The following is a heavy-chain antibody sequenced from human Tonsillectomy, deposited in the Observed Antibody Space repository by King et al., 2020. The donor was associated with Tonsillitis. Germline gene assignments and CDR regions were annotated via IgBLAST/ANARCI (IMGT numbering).Heavy chain of an antibody. Sequence: VQLVESGGGLVKPGGSLRLSCADSGFTFRTYWINWIRQPPGRGLVWVARINLESTTTTYADSVKGRHTIFRDNAKNTAYLQMDSLRADDTAVYYCARGWREGFDPWGQGTLVTVSS. CDR3: ARGWREGFDP. CDR2: INLESTTT. CDR1: GFTFRTYW. J-gene: IGHJ5*02. V-gene: IGHV3-74*01. D-gene: IGHD2-15*01.